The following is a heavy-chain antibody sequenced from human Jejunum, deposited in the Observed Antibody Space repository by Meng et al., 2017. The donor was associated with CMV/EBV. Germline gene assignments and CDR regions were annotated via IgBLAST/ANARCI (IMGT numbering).Heavy chain of an antibody. Sequence: SISSGGYYWSWIRQHPDKGLEWIGYISYSGKTYYNPSLKRPVTISVDTSQNQFSLKLSSVTAADTAVYYCARWGYYDSPGTGNWFDPWGQGTLVTVSS. D-gene: IGHD3-16*01. CDR1: SISSGGYY. V-gene: IGHV4-31*01. CDR2: ISYSGKT. J-gene: IGHJ5*02. CDR3: ARWGYYDSPGTGNWFDP.